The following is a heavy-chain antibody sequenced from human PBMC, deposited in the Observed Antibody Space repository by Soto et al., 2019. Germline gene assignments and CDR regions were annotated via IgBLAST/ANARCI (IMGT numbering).Heavy chain of an antibody. V-gene: IGHV2-26*01. J-gene: IGHJ4*02. Sequence: DSGPTLVNPTETLALTCTVSGFSLSNAALGVSWIRQPPGKALEWLAHIFSNDEKSYSTSVKSRVSISKDTSKSQVVLILTNMDPVDTATYYCARIRKDYDSSGYYPEYWGQGTLVNVS. CDR2: IFSNDEK. D-gene: IGHD3-22*01. CDR1: GFSLSNAALG. CDR3: ARIRKDYDSSGYYPEY.